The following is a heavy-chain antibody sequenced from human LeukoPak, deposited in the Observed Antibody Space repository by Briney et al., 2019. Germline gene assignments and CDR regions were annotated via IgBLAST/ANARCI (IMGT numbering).Heavy chain of an antibody. CDR2: IYTSGST. D-gene: IGHD2-15*01. J-gene: IGHJ6*03. CDR3: ARDIGIGSTINGYQGYYYHYMDV. CDR1: GGSINSYY. Sequence: SETLSLTCTVSGGSINSYYWSWIRQPAGKGLEWIGRIYTSGSTNYNPSLKSRATMSVDTSKNQFSLKLSSVTAAGTAVYYCARDIGIGSTINGYQGYYYHYMDVWGKGTTVTVSS. V-gene: IGHV4-4*07.